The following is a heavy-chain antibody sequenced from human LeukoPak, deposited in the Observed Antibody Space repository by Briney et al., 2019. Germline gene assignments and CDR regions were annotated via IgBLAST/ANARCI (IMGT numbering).Heavy chain of an antibody. CDR1: GGSITSSNYY. V-gene: IGHV4-39*01. Sequence: SETLSLTCTVSGGSITSSNYYWGWIRQPPGKGLEWIGSFYYSGSTNYNPSLKSRVTISVDTSKNQFSLKLSSVTAADTAVYYCARGADYELYYFDYWGQGTLVTVSS. D-gene: IGHD4-17*01. CDR3: ARGADYELYYFDY. J-gene: IGHJ4*02. CDR2: FYYSGST.